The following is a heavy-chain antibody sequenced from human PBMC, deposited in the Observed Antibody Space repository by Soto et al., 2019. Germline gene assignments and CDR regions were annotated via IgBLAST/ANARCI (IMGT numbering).Heavy chain of an antibody. D-gene: IGHD6-13*01. CDR2: ISSSSSTI. CDR3: ARADFYSSSWYGGGV. CDR1: GFTFSSYS. J-gene: IGHJ6*04. Sequence: PGGSLRLSCAASGFTFSSYSMNWVRQAPGKGLEWVSYISSSSSTIYYADSVKGRFTISRDNAKNSLYLQMNSLRAEDTAVYYCARADFYSSSWYGGGVWGKGTTVTVSS. V-gene: IGHV3-48*01.